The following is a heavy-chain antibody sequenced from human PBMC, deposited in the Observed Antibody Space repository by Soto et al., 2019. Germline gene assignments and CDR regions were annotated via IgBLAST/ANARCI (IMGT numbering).Heavy chain of an antibody. Sequence: SETLSLTCTVSGGSISSSSYYWGWIRQPPGKGLEWIGSIYYSGSTYYNPSLKSRVTISVDTSKNQFSLKLSSVTAADTAVYYCARLRLVVAATQDQYYFDYWGQGTLVTVSS. CDR3: ARLRLVVAATQDQYYFDY. J-gene: IGHJ4*02. CDR2: IYYSGST. CDR1: GGSISSSSYY. V-gene: IGHV4-39*01. D-gene: IGHD2-15*01.